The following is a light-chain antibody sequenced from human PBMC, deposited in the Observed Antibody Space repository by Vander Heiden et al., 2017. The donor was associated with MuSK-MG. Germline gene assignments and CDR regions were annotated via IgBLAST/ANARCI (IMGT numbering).Light chain of an antibody. CDR1: QDISNY. J-gene: IGKJ2*01. V-gene: IGKV1-33*01. CDR2: DAS. CDR3: PRYAALGST. Sequence: DIQMTQSPSSLSASVGDRVTITCQASQDISNYLNSYQQKPGKAPKLLIYDASNLETGVPSRFSGSGSGTAFTFTMSSLQSEDIATYYCPRYAALGSTF.